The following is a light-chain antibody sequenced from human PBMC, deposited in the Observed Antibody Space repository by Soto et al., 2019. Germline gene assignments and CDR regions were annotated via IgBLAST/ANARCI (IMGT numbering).Light chain of an antibody. J-gene: IGLJ2*01. CDR2: DVS. V-gene: IGLV2-11*01. Sequence: QSALNQPRSVSGSPGQSVTISCTGTSSDVGGYNYVSWYQQHPGKAPKLKIYDVSKRPSGVPDRFSGSKSGNTASLTISGLQAEDEADYYCCSYAGSYTFPFGGGTKLTVL. CDR1: SSDVGGYNY. CDR3: CSYAGSYTFP.